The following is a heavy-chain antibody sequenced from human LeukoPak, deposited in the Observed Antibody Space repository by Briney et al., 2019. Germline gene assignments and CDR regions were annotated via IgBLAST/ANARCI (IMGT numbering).Heavy chain of an antibody. Sequence: SVKVSCKASGGTFSSYAISWVRQAPGRGLEWMGGIIPIFGTANYAQKFQGRVTITADKSTSTAYMELSSLRSEDTAVYYCARNSLVRGVPPDYWGQGTLVTVSS. CDR3: ARNSLVRGVPPDY. CDR1: GGTFSSYA. CDR2: IIPIFGTA. J-gene: IGHJ4*02. V-gene: IGHV1-69*06. D-gene: IGHD3-10*01.